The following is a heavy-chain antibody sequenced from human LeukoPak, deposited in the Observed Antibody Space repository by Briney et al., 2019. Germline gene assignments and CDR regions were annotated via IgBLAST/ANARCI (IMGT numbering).Heavy chain of an antibody. D-gene: IGHD3-22*01. CDR3: ARDRPPTYYYDSSGLGGFDI. Sequence: ASVKVSCKASGYTFTIYYMHWVRQAPGQGLEWMGIINPCGGSTSYAQKFQGRVTMTRDTSTSTVYIELSSLRSEDTAVYYCARDRPPTYYYDSSGLGGFDIWGQGTMVTVSS. CDR1: GYTFTIYY. J-gene: IGHJ3*02. V-gene: IGHV1-46*01. CDR2: INPCGGST.